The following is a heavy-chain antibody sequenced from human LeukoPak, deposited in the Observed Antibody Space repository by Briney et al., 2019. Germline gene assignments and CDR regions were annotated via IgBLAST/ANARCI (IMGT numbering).Heavy chain of an antibody. V-gene: IGHV3-23*01. J-gene: IGHJ6*02. CDR2: ISGSGGST. D-gene: IGHD2-2*01. Sequence: GGSLRLSCAASGFTFSSYAMSWVRQAPGKGLEWVSAISGSGGSTYYADSVKGRFTVSRDNSKNTLYLQMNSLRAEDTAVYYCAKDGARYCSSTSCPYGMDVWGQGTTVTVSS. CDR3: AKDGARYCSSTSCPYGMDV. CDR1: GFTFSSYA.